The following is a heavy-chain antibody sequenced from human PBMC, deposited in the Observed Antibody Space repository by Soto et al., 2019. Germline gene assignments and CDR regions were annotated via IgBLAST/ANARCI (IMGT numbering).Heavy chain of an antibody. J-gene: IGHJ4*02. D-gene: IGHD6-13*01. Sequence: QLQLQESGPGLVKPSETLSLTCTVSGGSISSSSYYWGWIRQPPGKGLGWIGSIYYSGSTYYSQSLKSRFTISVDTSTNQFSLKLSSVTAADTAVYYCATSGYSTYYFDYGGQGTLVTVSS. CDR1: GGSISSSSYY. CDR2: IYYSGST. V-gene: IGHV4-39*01. CDR3: ATSGYSTYYFDY.